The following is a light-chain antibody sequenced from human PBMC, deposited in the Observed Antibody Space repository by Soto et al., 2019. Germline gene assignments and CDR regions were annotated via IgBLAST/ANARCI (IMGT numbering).Light chain of an antibody. CDR1: SIDVGAYNY. CDR2: HVT. V-gene: IGLV2-14*01. J-gene: IGLJ1*01. Sequence: QSALTQPASVSGSLGQSITISCSGTSIDVGAYNYVSWYQQYPGKAPKLMIYHVTDRPSGVSNRFSGSKSGNTASLTISGLQAEDEADYYCCSYTTSNTFVFGTGTKVTVL. CDR3: CSYTTSNTFV.